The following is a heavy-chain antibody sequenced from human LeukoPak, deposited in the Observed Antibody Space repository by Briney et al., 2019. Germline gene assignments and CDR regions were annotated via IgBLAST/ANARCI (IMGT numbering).Heavy chain of an antibody. V-gene: IGHV4-39*07. CDR1: GGSISSSSYY. CDR2: IYYSGST. D-gene: IGHD6-13*01. CDR3: AREVSSSWSYYYYGMDV. Sequence: PSETLSLTCTVSGGSISSSSYYWGWIRQPPGKGLEWIGSIYYSGSTNYNPSLKSRVTISVDKSKNQFSLKLSSVTAADTAVYYCAREVSSSWSYYYYGMDVWGQGTTVTVSS. J-gene: IGHJ6*02.